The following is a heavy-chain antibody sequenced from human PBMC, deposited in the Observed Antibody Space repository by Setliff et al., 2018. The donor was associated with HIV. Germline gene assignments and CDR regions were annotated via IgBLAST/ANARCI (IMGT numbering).Heavy chain of an antibody. V-gene: IGHV4-34*12. D-gene: IGHD2-21*02. CDR2: IFYTGGT. CDR1: GGSFSGYY. CDR3: ARSSRVNCGGDCYLFDY. Sequence: SETLSLTCAVYGGSFSGYYWSWIRQPPGKGLEWIGGIFYTGGTYYNPSLKSRVAISVDTSENQFSLKLNSVTAADTAVYYCARSSRVNCGGDCYLFDYWGQGTPVTVS. J-gene: IGHJ4*02.